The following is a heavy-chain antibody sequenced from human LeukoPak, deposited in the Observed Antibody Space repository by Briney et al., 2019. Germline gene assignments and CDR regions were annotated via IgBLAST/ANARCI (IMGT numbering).Heavy chain of an antibody. CDR2: IYYSGST. J-gene: IGHJ4*02. Sequence: PSETLSLTCTVSGGSLSSYYWSWIRQPPGKVLEWIGYIYYSGSTNYNPSLKSRATISVATSKNPCSLKLSSVTAADTAVYYCARVAGDYDILTGYTYFDYWGQGTLVTVSS. CDR3: ARVAGDYDILTGYTYFDY. CDR1: GGSLSSYY. V-gene: IGHV4-59*01. D-gene: IGHD3-9*01.